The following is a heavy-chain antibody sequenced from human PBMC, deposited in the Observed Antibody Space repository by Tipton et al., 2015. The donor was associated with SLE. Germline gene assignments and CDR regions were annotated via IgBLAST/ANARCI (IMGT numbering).Heavy chain of an antibody. CDR3: AKAPGVVVPAPYAFDI. V-gene: IGHV3-30*18. D-gene: IGHD2-2*01. CDR2: IWYDGSNK. J-gene: IGHJ3*02. Sequence: SLRLSCAASGFTFSSYGMHWVRQAPGKGLEWVAVIWYDGSNKYYADSVKGRFTISRDNSKNTLYLQMNSLRAEDTAMYYCAKAPGVVVPAPYAFDIWGQGTMVTVSS. CDR1: GFTFSSYG.